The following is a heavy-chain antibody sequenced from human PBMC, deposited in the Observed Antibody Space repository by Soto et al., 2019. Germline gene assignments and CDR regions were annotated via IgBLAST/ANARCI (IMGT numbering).Heavy chain of an antibody. D-gene: IGHD2-8*02. V-gene: IGHV3-7*05. CDR1: GFTFSNYW. CDR3: AKDDNYCAGGIFDI. Sequence: EVQLVESGGGLVQSGGSLRLSCVASGFTFSNYWMTWVRQAPGKGLEWVANIKRDGSETYLVDSVRGRFTISRDNAKNSLYLQMNSLRAEDTAVYYGAKDDNYCAGGIFDIWGQGTMVTVSS. CDR2: IKRDGSET. J-gene: IGHJ3*02.